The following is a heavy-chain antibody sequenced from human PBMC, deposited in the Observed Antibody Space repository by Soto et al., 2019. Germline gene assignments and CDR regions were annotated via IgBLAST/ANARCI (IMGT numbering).Heavy chain of an antibody. V-gene: IGHV3-53*05. CDR3: ARDHYDFWSGYYNYYYYGMDV. J-gene: IGHJ6*02. Sequence: EVQLVETGGGLIQPGGSLRLSCAASGFTVSSNYMSWVRRAPGRGRGWVSVIFSGGSTYYADSVKGRFTISRDNSKNTLYLQMNSLRAEDTAVYYCARDHYDFWSGYYNYYYYGMDVWGQGTTVTVSS. D-gene: IGHD3-3*01. CDR2: IFSGGST. CDR1: GFTVSSNY.